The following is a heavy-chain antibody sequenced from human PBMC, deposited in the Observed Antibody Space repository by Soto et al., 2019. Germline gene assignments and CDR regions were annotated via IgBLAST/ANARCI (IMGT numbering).Heavy chain of an antibody. D-gene: IGHD3-10*01. V-gene: IGHV1-69*01. J-gene: IGHJ6*02. CDR2: IIPIFGTA. Sequence: QVQLVQSGAEVKKPGSSVKVSCKASGGTFSSYAISWVRQAPGQGLEWMGGIIPIFGTANYAQKFQGRVTITADESTSTAYMELSSLRSEDTAVYYCARASTMVRGSSHLYYGMDVWGQGTTVTVSS. CDR1: GGTFSSYA. CDR3: ARASTMVRGSSHLYYGMDV.